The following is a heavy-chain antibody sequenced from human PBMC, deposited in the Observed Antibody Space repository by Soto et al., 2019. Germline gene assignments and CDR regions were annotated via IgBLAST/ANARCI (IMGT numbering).Heavy chain of an antibody. CDR1: GGSVSSGSYY. CDR3: AREEEHYGSKYYYYGMDV. D-gene: IGHD3-22*01. CDR2: IYYSGST. J-gene: IGHJ6*02. Sequence: SEPLSLTCTVSGGSVSSGSYYWSWIRQPPGKGLEWIGYIYYSGSTNYNPSLKSRVTISVDTSKNQFSLKLSSVTAADTAVYYCAREEEHYGSKYYYYGMDVWGQGTTVTVSS. V-gene: IGHV4-61*01.